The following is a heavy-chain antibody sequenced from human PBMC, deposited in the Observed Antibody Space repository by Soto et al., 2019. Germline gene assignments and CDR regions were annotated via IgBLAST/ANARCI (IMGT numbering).Heavy chain of an antibody. CDR1: GGSFRSYA. V-gene: IGHV1-69*13. D-gene: IGHD3-3*01. Sequence: PVKLSFKASGGSFRSYAISWVRQAPGQVPEWIGGSIPLFGTANYAQKFQGRVTITAEESTSTDYMELSRMRSEDTAVYYCAREVLGYYDFWSGYYYYYYYGMDVWGQGTTVTASS. J-gene: IGHJ6*02. CDR3: AREVLGYYDFWSGYYYYYYYGMDV. CDR2: SIPLFGTA.